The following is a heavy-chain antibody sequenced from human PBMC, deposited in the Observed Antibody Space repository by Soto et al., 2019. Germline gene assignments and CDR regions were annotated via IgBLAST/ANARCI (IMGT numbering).Heavy chain of an antibody. CDR2: ISYDGSNK. J-gene: IGHJ6*02. Sequence: PGGSLRLSCAASGFTFSSYAMHWVRQAPGKGLEWVAVISYDGSNKYYADSVKGRFTISRDNSKNTLYLQMNSLRAEDTAVYYCAILPPDYYDSSGSIAYGMDVWGQGTTVTVSS. CDR3: AILPPDYYDSSGSIAYGMDV. D-gene: IGHD3-22*01. V-gene: IGHV3-30-3*01. CDR1: GFTFSSYA.